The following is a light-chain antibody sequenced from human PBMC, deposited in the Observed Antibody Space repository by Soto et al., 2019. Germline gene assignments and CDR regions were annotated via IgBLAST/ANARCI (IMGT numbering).Light chain of an antibody. J-gene: IGLJ1*01. CDR2: EVT. V-gene: IGLV2-14*01. Sequence: QSALTQPASVSGTPEQSITISCTGSSSDVGIYNYVSWYQQHPGKVPKLIIYEVTNRPSGVSNRFSGSKSGNTASLTISGLQAEDEADYYCSSYTTSSTRVFGTGTKV. CDR3: SSYTTSSTRV. CDR1: SSDVGIYNY.